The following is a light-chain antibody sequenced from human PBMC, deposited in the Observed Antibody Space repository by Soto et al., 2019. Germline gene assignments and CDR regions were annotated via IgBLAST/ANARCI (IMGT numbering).Light chain of an antibody. V-gene: IGLV3-21*04. Sequence: SYELTQPPSVSVAPGKTARITCGGNNLGCKSVHWYQQKPGQATVLVIYYDSDRPSGIPERFSGSNSGNTATLTISRVEAGDEADYYCQVWDSSSDHHVVFGGGTKLTVL. CDR1: NLGCKS. CDR3: QVWDSSSDHHVV. J-gene: IGLJ2*01. CDR2: YDS.